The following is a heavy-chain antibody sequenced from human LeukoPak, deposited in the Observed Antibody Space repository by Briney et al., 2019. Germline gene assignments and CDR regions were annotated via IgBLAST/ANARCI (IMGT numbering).Heavy chain of an antibody. CDR3: ARANYDFWSGLDY. V-gene: IGHV3-66*02. D-gene: IGHD3-3*01. CDR1: GFTVSSNY. Sequence: GGSLRLSCAAPGFTVSSNYMSWVRQAPGKGLEWVSVIYSGGSTYYTDSVKGRFTISRDNSKNTLYLQMNSLRAEDTAVYYCARANYDFWSGLDYWGQGTLVTVSS. J-gene: IGHJ4*02. CDR2: IYSGGST.